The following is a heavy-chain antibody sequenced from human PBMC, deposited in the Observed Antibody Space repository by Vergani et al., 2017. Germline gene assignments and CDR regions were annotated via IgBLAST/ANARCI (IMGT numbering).Heavy chain of an antibody. Sequence: QVQLQESGPGLVKPSGTLSLTCAVSGGSISSSNWWSWVRQPPGKGLEWSGEIYHSGSTNYNLSLKSRVNISVDKSKNQFSLKLSSVTAADTAVYYCARSESYYYGMDVWGQGTTVTVSS. CDR2: IYHSGST. CDR3: ARSESYYYGMDV. CDR1: GGSISSSNW. J-gene: IGHJ6*02. V-gene: IGHV4-4*02.